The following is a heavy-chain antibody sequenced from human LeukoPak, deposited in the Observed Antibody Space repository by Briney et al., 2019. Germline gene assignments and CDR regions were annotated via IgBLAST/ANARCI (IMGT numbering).Heavy chain of an antibody. J-gene: IGHJ4*02. CDR2: IYHSGST. CDR3: ARGDNYYDSSGYDY. D-gene: IGHD3-22*01. Sequence: SETLSLTCAVSGGSISSSNWWSWVRQPPGKGLEWIGEIYHSGSTNYNPSLKSRVTISVDTSKNQFSLKLSSVTAADTAVYYCARGDNYYDSSGYDYWGQGTLVTVSS. CDR1: GGSISSSNW. V-gene: IGHV4-4*02.